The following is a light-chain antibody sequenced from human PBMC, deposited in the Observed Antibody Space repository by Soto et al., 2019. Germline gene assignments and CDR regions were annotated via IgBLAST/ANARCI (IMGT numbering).Light chain of an antibody. Sequence: EIVLTQSPGTLSLSPGERATLSCRASQSVSSSYLAWYQQKPGQAPRLLIYGASSSATGSPDRFSGSGSGTDFTLTISRLEPEDFAVYYCQQYGSSPWTFGQGTKVEIK. CDR1: QSVSSSY. J-gene: IGKJ1*01. CDR2: GAS. CDR3: QQYGSSPWT. V-gene: IGKV3-20*01.